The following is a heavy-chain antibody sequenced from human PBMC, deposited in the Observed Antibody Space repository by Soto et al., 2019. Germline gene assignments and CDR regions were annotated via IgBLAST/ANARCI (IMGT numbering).Heavy chain of an antibody. J-gene: IGHJ4*02. D-gene: IGHD2-21*01. CDR2: INHNGDT. V-gene: IGHV4-34*01. Sequence: VQLQQWGAGVLKPSETLSLTCAAHGGSFSGLQWSWISQAVGKGLEWIGEINHNGDTNYNPSLKGRITISIDTSKNEFALKLSSVTTGDTARYYCAREWGFCDGTRGFPVFYYWGQGVLVTVSS. CDR3: AREWGFCDGTRGFPVFYY. CDR1: GGSFSGLQ.